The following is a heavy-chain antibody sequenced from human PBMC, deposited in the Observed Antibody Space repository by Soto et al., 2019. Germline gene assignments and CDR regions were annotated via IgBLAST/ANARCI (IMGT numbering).Heavy chain of an antibody. D-gene: IGHD1-26*01. CDR2: IIPILGIA. CDR3: ARDGWEFEYCYYMDV. J-gene: IGHJ6*03. V-gene: IGHV1-69*04. CDR1: GGTFSSYT. Sequence: ASVKVSCKASGGTFSSYTISWVRQAPGQGLEWMGRIIPILGIANYAQKFQGRVTITADKSTSTAYMELSSLRSEDTAVYYCARDGWEFEYCYYMDVWGKGTTVTVSS.